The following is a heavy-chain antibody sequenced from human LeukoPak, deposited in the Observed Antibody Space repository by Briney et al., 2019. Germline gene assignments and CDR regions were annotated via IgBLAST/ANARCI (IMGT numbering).Heavy chain of an antibody. CDR2: ISWNSGSI. CDR3: AREVVGSSWPYYYYYYGMDV. D-gene: IGHD6-13*01. V-gene: IGHV3-9*01. Sequence: GGSLRLSCAASGFTFDDYAMHWVRQAPGKGLEWVSGISWNSGSIGYADSVKGRFTISRDNSKNTLYLQMNSLRAEDTAVYYCAREVVGSSWPYYYYYYGMDVWGQGTTVTVSS. CDR1: GFTFDDYA. J-gene: IGHJ6*02.